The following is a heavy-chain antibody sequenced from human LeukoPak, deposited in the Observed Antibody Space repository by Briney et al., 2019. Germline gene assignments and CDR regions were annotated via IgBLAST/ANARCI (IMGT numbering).Heavy chain of an antibody. CDR2: ISAYNGNT. V-gene: IGHV1-18*01. D-gene: IGHD3-22*01. Sequence: ASVKVSCKASGYTFTSYGISWVRQAPGQGLEWMGWISAYNGNTNYAQKLQGRVTMTTDTSTSTAYMELRSLRSDDTAVYYCARRRSSGTHAEYFQHWGQGTLVTVSS. J-gene: IGHJ1*01. CDR3: ARRRSSGTHAEYFQH. CDR1: GYTFTSYG.